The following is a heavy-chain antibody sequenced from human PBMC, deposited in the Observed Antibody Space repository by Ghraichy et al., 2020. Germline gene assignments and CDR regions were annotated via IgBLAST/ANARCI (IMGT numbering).Heavy chain of an antibody. CDR1: GGSISSYY. Sequence: SETLSLTCTVSGGSISSYYWSWIRQPAGKGLEWIGRIYTSGSTNYNPSLKSRVTMSVDTSKNQFSLKLSSVTAADTAVYYCAREIQDIVVVVAAYASWFDPWGQGTLVTVSS. V-gene: IGHV4-4*07. CDR3: AREIQDIVVVVAAYASWFDP. CDR2: IYTSGST. J-gene: IGHJ5*02. D-gene: IGHD2-15*01.